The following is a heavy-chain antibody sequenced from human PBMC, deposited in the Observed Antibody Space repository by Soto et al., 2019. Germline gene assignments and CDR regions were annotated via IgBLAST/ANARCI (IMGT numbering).Heavy chain of an antibody. CDR2: TNTDGTAT. CDR1: GFTFSAYW. J-gene: IGHJ6*02. Sequence: GGSLRLSCAASGFTFSAYWMHRVRQAPGKGLVWVPRTNTDGTATTYADSVEGRFTISRDNAKNMLYLQMNSLRAEDTAVYYCTRGHYYGMDVWGQGTTVTAP. CDR3: TRGHYYGMDV. V-gene: IGHV3-74*03.